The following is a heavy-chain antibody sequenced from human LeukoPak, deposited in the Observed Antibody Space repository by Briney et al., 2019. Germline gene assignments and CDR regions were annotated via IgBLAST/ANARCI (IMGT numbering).Heavy chain of an antibody. J-gene: IGHJ4*02. CDR3: ARENVHPATFDY. Sequence: TSETLSLTCTVSGGSISSSSYYWGWIRQPPGKGLEWIGSIYYSGSTYYNPSLKSRVTISVDTSKNQFSLKLSSVTAADTAVYYCARENVHPATFDYWGQGTLVTVSS. V-gene: IGHV4-39*07. CDR2: IYYSGST. CDR1: GGSISSSSYY. D-gene: IGHD1-1*01.